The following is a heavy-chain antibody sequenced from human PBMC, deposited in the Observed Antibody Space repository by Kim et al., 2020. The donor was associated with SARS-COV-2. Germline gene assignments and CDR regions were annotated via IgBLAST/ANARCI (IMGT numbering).Heavy chain of an antibody. CDR2: IYYSGST. CDR1: GGSISSYY. V-gene: IGHV4-59*13. J-gene: IGHJ6*02. Sequence: SETLSLTCTVSGGSISSYYWSWIRQPPGKGLEWIGYIYYSGSTNYNPSLKSRVTISVDTSKNQFSLKLSSVTAADTAVYYCARMGDLYYYGMDVWGQGTTVTVSS. D-gene: IGHD2-21*01. CDR3: ARMGDLYYYGMDV.